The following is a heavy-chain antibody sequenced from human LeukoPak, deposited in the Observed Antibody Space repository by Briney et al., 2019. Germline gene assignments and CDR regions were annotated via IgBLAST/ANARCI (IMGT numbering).Heavy chain of an antibody. Sequence: GRSLRLSCAASGFTFNSYAMHWVRQAPGKGLEWVAVISYDESSKYYAESVKGRFTISRDNAKNSLYLQMNSLRAEDTAVYYCARDGYNYERGNFDYWGQGTLVTVSS. CDR1: GFTFNSYA. V-gene: IGHV3-30*04. CDR3: ARDGYNYERGNFDY. CDR2: ISYDESSK. D-gene: IGHD5-24*01. J-gene: IGHJ4*02.